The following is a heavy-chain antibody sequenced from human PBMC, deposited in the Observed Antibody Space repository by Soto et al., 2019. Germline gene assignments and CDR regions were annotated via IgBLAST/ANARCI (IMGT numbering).Heavy chain of an antibody. J-gene: IGHJ4*02. V-gene: IGHV3-7*01. D-gene: IGHD3-3*01. Sequence: GGSLRLSCAASGFTFSSYWMSWVRQAPGKGLEWVANIKQDGSEKYYVDSVKGRFTISRDNAKNSLYLQMNSLRAEDTAVYYCARERRITIFGVAPNLDYWGQGTLVTVSS. CDR1: GFTFSSYW. CDR2: IKQDGSEK. CDR3: ARERRITIFGVAPNLDY.